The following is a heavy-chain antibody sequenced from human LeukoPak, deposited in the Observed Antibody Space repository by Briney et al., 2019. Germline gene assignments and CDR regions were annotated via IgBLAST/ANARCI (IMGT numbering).Heavy chain of an antibody. Sequence: ASVKVSCKVSGYTLTELSMHWVRQATGQGLEWMGWMNPNSGNTGYAQKFQGRVTMTRNTSISTAYMELSSLRSEDTAVYYCARARSIKTYYYDSSGYYPVGYWGQGTLVTVSS. CDR1: GYTLTELS. V-gene: IGHV1-8*01. J-gene: IGHJ4*02. CDR3: ARARSIKTYYYDSSGYYPVGY. CDR2: MNPNSGNT. D-gene: IGHD3-22*01.